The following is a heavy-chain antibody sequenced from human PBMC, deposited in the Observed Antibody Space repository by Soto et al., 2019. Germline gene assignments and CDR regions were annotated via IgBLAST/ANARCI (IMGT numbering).Heavy chain of an antibody. CDR2: INAGNGNT. J-gene: IGHJ4*02. CDR3: ARGGEDFWSGYPRDYYFDY. V-gene: IGHV1-3*01. CDR1: GYTFTSYA. D-gene: IGHD3-3*01. Sequence: QVQLVQSGAEVKKPGASVKVSCKASGYTFTSYAMHWVRQAPGQRLEWMGWINAGNGNTKYSQKFQGRVTITRDTSASTAYMELSSLRSEDTAVYYCARGGEDFWSGYPRDYYFDYWGQGTLVTVSS.